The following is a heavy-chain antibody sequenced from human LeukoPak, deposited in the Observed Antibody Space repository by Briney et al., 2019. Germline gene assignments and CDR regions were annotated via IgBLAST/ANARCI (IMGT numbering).Heavy chain of an antibody. Sequence: GGSLRLSCAASGFTFSSYGMHWVRQAPGKGLEWVAVIWYDGSNKYYADSVKGRFTISRDNSKNTLYLQMNSLRAEDTAVYYCAKDGDSRGYSYGFDYWGEGTLVTVSS. V-gene: IGHV3-33*06. CDR1: GFTFSSYG. D-gene: IGHD5-18*01. CDR2: IWYDGSNK. J-gene: IGHJ4*02. CDR3: AKDGDSRGYSYGFDY.